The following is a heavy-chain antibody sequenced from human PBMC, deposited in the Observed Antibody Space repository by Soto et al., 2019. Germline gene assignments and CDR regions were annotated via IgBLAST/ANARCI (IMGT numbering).Heavy chain of an antibody. V-gene: IGHV4-34*01. CDR1: SESLSGYY. CDR3: VGARGRLVGFDY. D-gene: IGHD6-6*01. Sequence: PSETLSLTCAVXSESLSGYYWRWIRQSPGKGLEWIGEIDGSGNTNYSPSLRSRVAMSVDTSKNHFSLNLNSVSAADTAAYYCVGARGRLVGFDYWGQGTLVTVSS. CDR2: IDGSGNT. J-gene: IGHJ4*02.